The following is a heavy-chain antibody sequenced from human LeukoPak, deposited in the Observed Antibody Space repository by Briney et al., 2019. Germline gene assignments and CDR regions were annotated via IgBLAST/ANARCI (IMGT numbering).Heavy chain of an antibody. CDR3: ARILDSAWGELGY. J-gene: IGHJ4*02. Sequence: GGSLRLSCAASGFTFNSYGMHWVRQAPGKGLEWVAVISYDGSNKYYADSVKGRFTISRDNSMNTLSLQLDSLRAEDTAVYYCARILDSAWGELGYWGQGTLVTVSS. CDR1: GFTFNSYG. CDR2: ISYDGSNK. D-gene: IGHD6-19*01. V-gene: IGHV3-30*03.